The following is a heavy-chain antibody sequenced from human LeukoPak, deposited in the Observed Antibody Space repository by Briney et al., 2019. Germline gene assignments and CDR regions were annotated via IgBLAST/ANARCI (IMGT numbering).Heavy chain of an antibody. D-gene: IGHD3-3*01. CDR2: INHSAST. V-gene: IGHV4-34*01. J-gene: IGHJ4*02. CDR3: ARVPRITIFGVVTRPDVYYFDY. Sequence: PSETLSLTCAVYGGSFSGYYWSWIRQPPGKGLEWIGEINHSASTNYNPSLKSRVTISVDTSKNQFSLKPSSVTAADTAVYYCARVPRITIFGVVTRPDVYYFDYWGQGTLVTVSS. CDR1: GGSFSGYY.